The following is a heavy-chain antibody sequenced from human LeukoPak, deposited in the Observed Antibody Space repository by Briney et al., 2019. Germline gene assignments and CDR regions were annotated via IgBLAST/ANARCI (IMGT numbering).Heavy chain of an antibody. J-gene: IGHJ3*02. CDR2: IYYSGST. Sequence: PSETLSLTCTVSGGSISSGSYYWSWIRQPAGKGLEWIWGIYYSGSTYYNPSLKSRVTISADTSKNQFSLKMNSVTAADTAVYYCARGPIQGALDIWGQGTMVTVSS. CDR1: GGSISSGSYY. V-gene: IGHV4-61*10. CDR3: ARGPIQGALDI.